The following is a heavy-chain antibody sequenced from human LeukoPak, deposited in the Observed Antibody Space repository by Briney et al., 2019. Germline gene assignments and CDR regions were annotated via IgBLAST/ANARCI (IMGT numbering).Heavy chain of an antibody. Sequence: GGSLRLSCAASGCTFSTYAMSWVRQAPGRGLEWVANIHPEGNEKYHVESVKGRFTISRDNTKNLLFLQMNGLRVADTAVYYCARGDAFSGDHWGQGTLVTVSS. J-gene: IGHJ4*02. CDR1: GCTFSTYA. CDR2: IHPEGNEK. V-gene: IGHV3-7*04. CDR3: ARGDAFSGDH.